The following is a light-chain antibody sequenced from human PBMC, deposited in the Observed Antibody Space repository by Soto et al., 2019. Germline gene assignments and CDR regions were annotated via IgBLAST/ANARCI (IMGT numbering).Light chain of an antibody. V-gene: IGKV3-11*01. CDR3: QQRKNWPLT. Sequence: ETVLTQSPATLSLSPGERATLSCRARRSISTYLAWYQQKPGQAPRLLIYEALNRATGIPARFSGSGSGTDFTHTISSLEPEDLAVYYCQQRKNWPLTFGGGTNVEIK. CDR1: RSISTY. CDR2: EAL. J-gene: IGKJ4*02.